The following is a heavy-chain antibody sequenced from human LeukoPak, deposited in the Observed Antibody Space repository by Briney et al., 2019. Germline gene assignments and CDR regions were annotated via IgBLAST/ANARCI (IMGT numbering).Heavy chain of an antibody. Sequence: GASVKVSCKASGGTFSSYAISWVRQAPGQGLEWMGRIIPILGIANYAQKFQGRVTITTDESTSTAYMELSSLRSEDTAVYYCARGYGSPYNWFDPWGQGILVTVSS. V-gene: IGHV1-69*04. CDR1: GGTFSSYA. CDR3: ARGYGSPYNWFDP. J-gene: IGHJ5*02. CDR2: IIPILGIA. D-gene: IGHD1-14*01.